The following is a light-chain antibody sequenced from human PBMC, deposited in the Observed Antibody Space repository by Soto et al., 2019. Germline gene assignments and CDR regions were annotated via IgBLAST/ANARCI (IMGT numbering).Light chain of an antibody. CDR1: SSDVGGYNY. Sequence: QSALTQPASVSGSPGQSITISCTGTSSDVGGYNYVSWYQQHPDKAPKLMIYEVSNRPSGVSNRFSGSKSGNTASLTISGLQAEDAADYYCSSDTSSSTWVFGGGTKLTVL. CDR2: EVS. V-gene: IGLV2-14*03. CDR3: SSDTSSSTWV. J-gene: IGLJ3*02.